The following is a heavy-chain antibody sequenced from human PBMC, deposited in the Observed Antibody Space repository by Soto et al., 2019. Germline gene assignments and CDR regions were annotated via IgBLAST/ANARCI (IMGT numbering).Heavy chain of an antibody. V-gene: IGHV1-18*01. CDR3: AREYCTLSSCYGVDY. CDR2: ISGYKDNT. J-gene: IGHJ4*02. CDR1: GDTFPTYG. Sequence: ASVKVSCKASGDTFPTYGISWVRQAPGQGLEWMGWISGYKDNTKCAQKFQGRVIMTADTSTNTAYMELRSLNSDDTAMYYCAREYCTLSSCYGVDYWXQETLVTVSS. D-gene: IGHD2-2*01.